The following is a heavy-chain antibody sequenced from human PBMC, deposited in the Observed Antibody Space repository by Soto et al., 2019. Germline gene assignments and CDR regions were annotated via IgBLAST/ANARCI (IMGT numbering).Heavy chain of an antibody. CDR1: GFSLSTSGVG. Sequence: QITLKESGPTLVNPTQTLTLTCTFSGFSLSTSGVGVGWIRQPPGKALEWLALIYWNDDKRYSPSLKSRLTITKDTSKNQVVLTMTNMDPVDTATYYCAHRTSFSGPRSDSIAVAFDYWGQGTLVTVSS. D-gene: IGHD6-19*01. CDR2: IYWNDDK. CDR3: AHRTSFSGPRSDSIAVAFDY. J-gene: IGHJ4*02. V-gene: IGHV2-5*01.